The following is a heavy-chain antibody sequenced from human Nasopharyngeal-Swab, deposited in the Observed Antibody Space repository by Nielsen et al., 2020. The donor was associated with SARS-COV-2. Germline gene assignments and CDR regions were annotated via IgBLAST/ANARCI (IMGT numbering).Heavy chain of an antibody. Sequence: SVKVSCKASGYTFTSYYLHWVRQAPGQALEWMGWITPFNGNAKYAQKFQGRVSITRDGSRTTASLELSSLRPDDTAMYFCASGQCINGVCNPTDGLDGWGQGTSVTVS. V-gene: IGHV1-45*02. D-gene: IGHD2-8*01. CDR2: ITPFNGNA. CDR1: GYTFTSYY. J-gene: IGHJ6*02. CDR3: ASGQCINGVCNPTDGLDG.